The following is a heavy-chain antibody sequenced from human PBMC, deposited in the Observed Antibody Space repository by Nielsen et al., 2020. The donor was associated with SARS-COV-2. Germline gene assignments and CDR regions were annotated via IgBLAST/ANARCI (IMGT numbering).Heavy chain of an antibody. V-gene: IGHV1-18*01. CDR2: ISAYNDNT. J-gene: IGHJ4*02. D-gene: IGHD5-18*01. Sequence: ASVKVSCKASGYTFTSYGISWVRQAPGQGLEWMGWISAYNDNTNYAQKLQGRVTMTTDTSTSTAYMELRSLRSDDTAVYYCARAGASYGSLLFDYWGQGTLVTVSS. CDR1: GYTFTSYG. CDR3: ARAGASYGSLLFDY.